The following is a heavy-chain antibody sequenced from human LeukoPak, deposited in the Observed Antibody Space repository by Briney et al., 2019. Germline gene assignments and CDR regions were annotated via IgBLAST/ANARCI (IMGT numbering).Heavy chain of an antibody. CDR3: AKFLAVATLDY. J-gene: IGHJ4*02. CDR2: ISYDGSNK. CDR1: GFTFSSYA. D-gene: IGHD4-23*01. Sequence: GGSLRLSCAASGFTFSSYAMHWVRQAPGKGLEWVAVISYDGSNKYYADSVKGRFTISRDNSKNTLYLQMNSLRAEDTAVYYCAKFLAVATLDYWGQGTLVTVSS. V-gene: IGHV3-30*04.